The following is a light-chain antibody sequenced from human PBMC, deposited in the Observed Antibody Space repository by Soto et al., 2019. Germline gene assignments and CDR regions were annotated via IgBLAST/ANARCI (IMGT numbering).Light chain of an antibody. CDR1: SSDVGSYNL. CDR2: EGS. J-gene: IGLJ1*01. V-gene: IGLV2-23*01. Sequence: QSALTQPASVSGSPGQSITISCTGTSSDVGSYNLVSWYQQHPGKAPKLMIYEGSKRPSGVSNRFSGSKSGNTASLTISGLQAEDEADYYCCSYAGSKVFGTGTKLTAL. CDR3: CSYAGSKV.